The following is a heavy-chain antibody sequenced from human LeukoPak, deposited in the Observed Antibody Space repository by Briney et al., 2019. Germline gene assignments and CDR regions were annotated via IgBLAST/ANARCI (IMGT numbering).Heavy chain of an antibody. CDR2: ISSSGSTI. Sequence: GGSLRLSCAASGFTFSSYEMNWVRQAPGKGLEWVSYISSSGSTIYYADSVKGRFTISRDNAKNSLYLQMNSLRAEDTGVYYCAKAAAVGTYFYYYYMDVWGKGTTVTISS. J-gene: IGHJ6*03. D-gene: IGHD6-13*01. CDR1: GFTFSSYE. V-gene: IGHV3-48*03. CDR3: AKAAAVGTYFYYYYMDV.